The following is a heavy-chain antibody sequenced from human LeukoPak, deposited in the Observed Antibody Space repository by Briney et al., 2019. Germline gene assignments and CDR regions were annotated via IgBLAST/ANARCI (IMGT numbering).Heavy chain of an antibody. CDR1: GFTFSSYS. CDR3: AKFNRGYSGYDVG. J-gene: IGHJ4*02. D-gene: IGHD5-12*01. Sequence: GGSLRLSCAASGFTFSSYSMNWVRQAPGRGLEWVSYIGPSGTSIYYADSVKGRFTISRDNARTSLYLQMNSLRAEDTAVYYCAKFNRGYSGYDVGWGQGTLVTVSS. CDR2: IGPSGTSI. V-gene: IGHV3-48*01.